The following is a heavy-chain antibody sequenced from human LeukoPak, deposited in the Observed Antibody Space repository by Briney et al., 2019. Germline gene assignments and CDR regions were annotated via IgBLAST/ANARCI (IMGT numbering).Heavy chain of an antibody. CDR3: ARGHYDVLTSSYKWTPDY. V-gene: IGHV3-21*06. CDR1: GFTFSTYN. Sequence: GGSLRLSCAASGFTFSTYNMNWVRQAPGKGLEWVSSITSGGGYTYYADSVKGRFTTSRDNAKNSLPLRLDSLRAEDTAVYYCARGHYDVLTSSYKWTPDYWGQGTLVTVSS. J-gene: IGHJ4*02. CDR2: ITSGGGYT. D-gene: IGHD3-9*01.